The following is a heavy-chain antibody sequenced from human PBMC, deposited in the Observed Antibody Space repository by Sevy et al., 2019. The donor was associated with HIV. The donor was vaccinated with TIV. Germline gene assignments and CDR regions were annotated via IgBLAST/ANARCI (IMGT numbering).Heavy chain of an antibody. CDR3: ARDSPGYGGYSY. J-gene: IGHJ4*01. CDR2: IKADGSAK. CDR1: RFTFKTYW. Sequence: GGSLRLSCAASRFTFKTYWMSWVRQAPGKGLEWVGNIKADGSAKSYADSVRGRFTISRDNAKNSLYLQMSSLRVEDTAVYYCARDSPGYGGYSYWGQGTLVTVSS. V-gene: IGHV3-7*01. D-gene: IGHD1-26*01.